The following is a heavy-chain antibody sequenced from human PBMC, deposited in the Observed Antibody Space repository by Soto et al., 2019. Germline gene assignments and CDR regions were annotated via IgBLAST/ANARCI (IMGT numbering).Heavy chain of an antibody. CDR1: GFTFSSYS. Sequence: EVQLLESGGGLVQPGGSLRLSCAASGFTFSSYSMSWVRQAPGKGLEWVSGFRTGGDDGTTYYADSVKGRFTISRANSKNTLFLQRNSLRAEDTAIYYCAKKVNSGPGSQYFDYWGQGTLVTVSS. V-gene: IGHV3-23*01. D-gene: IGHD3-10*01. CDR2: FRTGGDDGTT. CDR3: AKKVNSGPGSQYFDY. J-gene: IGHJ4*02.